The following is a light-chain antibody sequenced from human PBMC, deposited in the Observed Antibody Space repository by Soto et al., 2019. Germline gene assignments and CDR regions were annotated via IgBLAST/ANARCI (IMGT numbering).Light chain of an antibody. Sequence: EIVLTQSPGTRSLSPGERATLSCRASQNVDSNYLAWYQQKPGQAPRIIIFGASGRATGIPDRFSGSGSGTDFTLTISRLEPEDFAVYYCQQYGSLSWTFGQGTKVDIK. V-gene: IGKV3-20*01. J-gene: IGKJ1*01. CDR1: QNVDSNY. CDR2: GAS. CDR3: QQYGSLSWT.